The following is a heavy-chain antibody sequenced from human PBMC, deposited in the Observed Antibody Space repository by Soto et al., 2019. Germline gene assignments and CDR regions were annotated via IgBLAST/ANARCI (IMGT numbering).Heavy chain of an antibody. V-gene: IGHV3-33*01. CDR1: GFTFSSYG. Sequence: QVQLVESGGGVVQPGRSLRLSCAASGFTFSSYGMHWVRQAPGKGLEWVAVIWYDGSNKYYADSVKGRFTISRDNSKNTLYLQMNSLRAEDTAVYYCARIFAEQLVRAAAFDIWGQGTMVTVSS. J-gene: IGHJ3*02. CDR3: ARIFAEQLVRAAAFDI. D-gene: IGHD6-6*01. CDR2: IWYDGSNK.